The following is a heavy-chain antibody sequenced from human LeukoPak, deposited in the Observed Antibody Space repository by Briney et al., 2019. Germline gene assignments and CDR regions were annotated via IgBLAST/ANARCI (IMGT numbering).Heavy chain of an antibody. D-gene: IGHD2-2*01. V-gene: IGHV4-34*01. J-gene: IGHJ5*02. CDR1: GGSFSGYY. Sequence: PSETLSLTCAVYGGSFSGYYWSWIRQPPGKGLEWIGEINHSGSTNYNPSLKSRVTISVDTSKNQFSLKLSSVTAAVTAVYYCASSPPSQKLLRARCSSTSTGWFDPWGQGTLVTVSS. CDR3: ASSPPSQKLLRARCSSTSTGWFDP. CDR2: INHSGST.